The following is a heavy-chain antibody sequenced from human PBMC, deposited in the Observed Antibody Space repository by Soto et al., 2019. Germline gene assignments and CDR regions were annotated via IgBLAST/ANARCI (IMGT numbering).Heavy chain of an antibody. CDR1: GGSISSYY. J-gene: IGHJ6*02. CDR3: ASLPVQWLSDAPWGMDV. Sequence: SETLSLTCTVSGGSISSYYWSWIRQPPGKGLEWIGYIYYSGSTNYNPSLKSRVTISVDTSKNQFSLKLSSVTAADTAVYYCASLPVQWLSDAPWGMDVWGQGTTVTVSS. CDR2: IYYSGST. V-gene: IGHV4-59*01. D-gene: IGHD6-19*01.